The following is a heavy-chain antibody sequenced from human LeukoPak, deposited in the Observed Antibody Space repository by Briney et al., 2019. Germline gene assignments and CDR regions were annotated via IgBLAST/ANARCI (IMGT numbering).Heavy chain of an antibody. V-gene: IGHV1-69*13. CDR3: ARENGYDRDRELTL. D-gene: IGHD5-12*01. CDR1: GGTFSRYT. J-gene: IGHJ4*02. Sequence: SVKVSCKASGGTFSRYTINWVRQAPGQGLEWMGGIIPIFGTANYAQKFQGRVTITADESTSTAYMELSSQRSEDTAVYYCARENGYDRDRELTLWGQGTLVTVSS. CDR2: IIPIFGTA.